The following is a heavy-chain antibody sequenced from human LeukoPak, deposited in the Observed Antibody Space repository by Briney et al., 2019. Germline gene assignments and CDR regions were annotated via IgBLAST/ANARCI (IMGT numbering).Heavy chain of an antibody. D-gene: IGHD6-13*01. CDR3: ASVGHIAGTGDY. Sequence: PGGSLRLSCAASGFTFSSYSMNWVRQAPGKGLEWVSSISSSSSYIYYADSVKGRFTISRDNAKNSLYLQMNSLRAEDTAVYYCASVGHIAGTGDYWGQGTLATVSS. V-gene: IGHV3-21*01. J-gene: IGHJ4*02. CDR1: GFTFSSYS. CDR2: ISSSSSYI.